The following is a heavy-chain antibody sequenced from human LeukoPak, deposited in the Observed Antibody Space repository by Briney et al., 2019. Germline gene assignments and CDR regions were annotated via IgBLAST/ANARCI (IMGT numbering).Heavy chain of an antibody. V-gene: IGHV4-39*07. Sequence: PSETLSLTCTVSGGSISSSSYYWGWIRQPPGKGLEWIGSIYYSGSTYYNPSLKSRVTISVDTSKNQFSLKLSSVTAADTAVYYCARGRWNDYVWGSYRYNGWDYYYYYMDVWGKGTTVTISS. CDR3: ARGRWNDYVWGSYRYNGWDYYYYYMDV. J-gene: IGHJ6*03. D-gene: IGHD3-16*02. CDR2: IYYSGST. CDR1: GGSISSSSYY.